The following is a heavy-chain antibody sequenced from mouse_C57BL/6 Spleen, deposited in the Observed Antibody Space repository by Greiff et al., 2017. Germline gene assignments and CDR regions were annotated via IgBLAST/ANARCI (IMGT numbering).Heavy chain of an antibody. CDR1: GYTFTSYW. Sequence: VQLQQPGAELVMPGASVKLSCKASGYTFTSYWMHWVKQRPGQGLEWIGEIDPSDSYTNYNQKFKGKSTLTVDKSSSTAYMQLSSLTSEESAVYYCARSLGPHFDDWGQGTTLTVSS. J-gene: IGHJ2*01. CDR3: ARSLGPHFDD. CDR2: IDPSDSYT. V-gene: IGHV1-69*01. D-gene: IGHD4-1*01.